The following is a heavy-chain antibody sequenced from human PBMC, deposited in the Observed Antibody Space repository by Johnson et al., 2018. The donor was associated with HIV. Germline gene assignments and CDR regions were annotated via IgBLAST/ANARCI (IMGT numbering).Heavy chain of an antibody. V-gene: IGHV3-13*01. D-gene: IGHD5-24*01. CDR2: IGTAGDT. CDR1: GFTGSRNY. Sequence: VQLVESGGGLIQPGGSLRLSCAASGFTGSRNYMSWVRQAPGKGLEWVSTIGTAGDTYYPGSVKGRFTISRENAKNSLYLQMNSLRAGDTAVYYCARAGGYSRDAFDIWGQGTMVTVSS. CDR3: ARAGGYSRDAFDI. J-gene: IGHJ3*02.